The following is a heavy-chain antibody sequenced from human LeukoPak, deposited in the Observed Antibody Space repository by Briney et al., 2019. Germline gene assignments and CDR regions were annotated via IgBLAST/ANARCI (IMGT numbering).Heavy chain of an antibody. CDR1: GYIFTSSA. D-gene: IGHD3-10*01. CDR3: ARVLYYGSGRQIDP. CDR2: INAGSGNT. Sequence: KPGASVKVSCKASGYIFTSSAMHWVRQAPGQRLEWMGWINAGSGNTKYSQKFQGRVTMTRDTSTSTVYMELSSLRSEDTAVYYCARVLYYGSGRQIDPWGQGTLVTVSS. J-gene: IGHJ5*02. V-gene: IGHV1-3*01.